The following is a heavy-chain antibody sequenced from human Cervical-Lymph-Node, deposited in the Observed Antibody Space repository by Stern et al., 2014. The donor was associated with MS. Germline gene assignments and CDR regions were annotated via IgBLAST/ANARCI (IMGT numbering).Heavy chain of an antibody. CDR2: LNSDGSRT. CDR1: GFTFSTYW. J-gene: IGHJ4*02. V-gene: IGHV3-74*01. CDR3: ARDEPDSSGLASFDY. D-gene: IGHD6-19*01. Sequence: EVQLVESGGGLVQPGGSLRLSCVVSGFTFSTYWMHWVLQAPGKGLVWVSRLNSDGSRTSYADSVKGRFTISRDNAKNTLYLQMNSLRAEDTAVYYCARDEPDSSGLASFDYWGQGTLVPVSS.